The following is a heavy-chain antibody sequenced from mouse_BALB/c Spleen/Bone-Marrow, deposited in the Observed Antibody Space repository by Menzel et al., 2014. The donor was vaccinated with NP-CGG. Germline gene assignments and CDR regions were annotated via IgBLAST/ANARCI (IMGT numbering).Heavy chain of an antibody. CDR2: IDPANGNT. J-gene: IGHJ3*01. Sequence: EVQRVESGAELVKPVASVKLSCTASGFNIKDTYMHWVKQRPEQGLEWIGRIDPANGNTKYDPKFQGKATITADTSSNTAYLQLSSLTSEDTAVYYCASYYYGSSRFAYWGQGTLVTVSA. CDR1: GFNIKDTY. V-gene: IGHV14-3*02. CDR3: ASYYYGSSRFAY. D-gene: IGHD1-1*01.